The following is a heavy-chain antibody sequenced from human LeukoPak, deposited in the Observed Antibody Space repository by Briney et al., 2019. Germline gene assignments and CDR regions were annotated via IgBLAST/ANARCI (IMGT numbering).Heavy chain of an antibody. CDR2: IYYSGST. J-gene: IGHJ4*02. Sequence: SETLSLTCTVSGGSISSYYWSWIRQPPGKGLEWIGYIYYSGSTNYNPSLKSRVTISVDTSKNQFSLKLSSVTAADTAVYYCASQYSSSGDLDYWGQGTLVTVSS. CDR3: ASQYSSSGDLDY. D-gene: IGHD6-6*01. V-gene: IGHV4-59*01. CDR1: GGSISSYY.